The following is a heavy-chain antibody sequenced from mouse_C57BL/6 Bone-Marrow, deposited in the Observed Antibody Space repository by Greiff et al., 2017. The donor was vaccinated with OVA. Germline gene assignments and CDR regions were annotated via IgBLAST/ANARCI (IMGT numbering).Heavy chain of an antibody. V-gene: IGHV5-12*01. Sequence: EVQLVESGGGLVQPGGSLKLSCAASGFTFSDYYMYWVRQTPEKRLEWVAYISNGGGSTYYPDTVKGRFTISRDNAKNTLYLQMSRLKSEDTAMYYCARGDSSGYYFDYWGQGTTLTVSS. CDR1: GFTFSDYY. J-gene: IGHJ2*01. D-gene: IGHD3-2*02. CDR2: ISNGGGST. CDR3: ARGDSSGYYFDY.